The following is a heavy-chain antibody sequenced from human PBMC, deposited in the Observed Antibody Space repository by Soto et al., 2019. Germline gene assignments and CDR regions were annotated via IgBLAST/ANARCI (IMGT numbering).Heavy chain of an antibody. V-gene: IGHV3-49*04. D-gene: IGHD3-9*01. J-gene: IGHJ4*02. CDR2: VRSETYGGST. CDR1: GFVFGDYA. CDR3: TTGIYYDILTGYHNVAY. Sequence: PGGSLRLSCSASGFVFGDYAVTWVRQAPGKGLEWVGVVRSETYGGSTEYAASVKGRFRISRDDSESIAYLQMTNLKTEDTAVYYCTTGIYYDILTGYHNVAYWGQGTLVTVSS.